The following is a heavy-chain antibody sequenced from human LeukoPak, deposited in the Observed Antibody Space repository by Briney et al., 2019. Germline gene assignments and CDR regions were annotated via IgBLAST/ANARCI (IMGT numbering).Heavy chain of an antibody. CDR1: GFTFSSYS. J-gene: IGHJ6*02. CDR3: ARRRIDYYYGMDV. Sequence: GGSLRLSCAASGFTFSSYSMNWDRQAPGKGLEWVSSISSSSSYIYYADSVKGRFTISRDNAKNSLYLQMNSLRAEDTAVYYCARRRIDYYYGMDVWGQGTTVTVSS. CDR2: ISSSSSYI. V-gene: IGHV3-21*01. D-gene: IGHD2/OR15-2a*01.